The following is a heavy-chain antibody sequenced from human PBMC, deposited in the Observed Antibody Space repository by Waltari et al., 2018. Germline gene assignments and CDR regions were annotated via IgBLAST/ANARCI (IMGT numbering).Heavy chain of an antibody. Sequence: HVQLQESGPGLVKPSETLSVTCTVSGDLLSDDHWTCIRQAPGKGLEWIAYLRNSRGTKCTPSLESRVTVSAVTSKKQFSLRLTSVTAADTAVYYCARLPTKYFDSLGWGFFDQWGQGILVTVSS. CDR1: GDLLSDDH. CDR2: LRNSRGT. CDR3: ARLPTKYFDSLGWGFFDQ. V-gene: IGHV4-59*08. J-gene: IGHJ4*02. D-gene: IGHD3-22*01.